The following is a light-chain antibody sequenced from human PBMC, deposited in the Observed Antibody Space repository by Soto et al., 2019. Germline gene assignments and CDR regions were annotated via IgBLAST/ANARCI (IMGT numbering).Light chain of an antibody. CDR2: AAS. CDR3: QQSYSTPRT. J-gene: IGKJ1*01. Sequence: IQMTQSPSSLSASVGDRVTTICRASQSISSYLNWYQQKPGKAPKLLIYAASSLQSGVPSRFSGSGSGTDFTLTISSLQPEDFATYYCQQSYSTPRTFGQGTKVDI. CDR1: QSISSY. V-gene: IGKV1-39*01.